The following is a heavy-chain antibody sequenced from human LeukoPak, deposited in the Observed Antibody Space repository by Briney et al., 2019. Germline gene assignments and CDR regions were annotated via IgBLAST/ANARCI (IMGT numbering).Heavy chain of an antibody. CDR3: ARVAVSPTWEGHYYYYYMDV. D-gene: IGHD1-26*01. J-gene: IGHJ6*03. CDR1: GFTFSSYE. CDR2: ISSGRSYI. Sequence: GGSLRLSCAASGFTFSSYEMNWVRQAPGKGLEWVSSISSGRSYIYYADSVKGRFTISRDNAKNSLYLQMNSLRAEDTAVYYCARVAVSPTWEGHYYYYYMDVWGKGTTVTVSS. V-gene: IGHV3-21*01.